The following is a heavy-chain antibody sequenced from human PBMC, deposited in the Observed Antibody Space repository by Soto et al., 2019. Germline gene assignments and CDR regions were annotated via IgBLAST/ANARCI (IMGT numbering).Heavy chain of an antibody. Sequence: GGSLRLSCAASGFTFSSYWMSWVRQAPGKGLEWVANIKQDGSEKYYVDSVKGRFTISRDNAKNSLYLQMNSLRAEDTAVYYCARVSQWGIVVVPAAARGAFDIWGQGTMVTVSS. CDR2: IKQDGSEK. CDR3: ARVSQWGIVVVPAAARGAFDI. D-gene: IGHD2-2*01. V-gene: IGHV3-7*01. CDR1: GFTFSSYW. J-gene: IGHJ3*02.